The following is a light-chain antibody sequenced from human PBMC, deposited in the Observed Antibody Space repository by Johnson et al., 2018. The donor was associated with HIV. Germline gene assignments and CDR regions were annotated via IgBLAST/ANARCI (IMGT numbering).Light chain of an antibody. Sequence: QSVLTQPPSVSAAPGQKVTISCSGSSSNIENNYVSWYQQLPGTAPKLLIYDTYKRFFEIPDRFSGSKSGTSATLGITGLQPGDEADYYCGTWDSSLNAYVFGTGTKVTVL. CDR3: GTWDSSLNAYV. CDR2: DTY. CDR1: SSNIENNY. J-gene: IGLJ1*01. V-gene: IGLV1-51*01.